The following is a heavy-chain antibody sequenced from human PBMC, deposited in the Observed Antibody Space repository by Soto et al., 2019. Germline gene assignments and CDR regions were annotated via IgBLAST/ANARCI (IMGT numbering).Heavy chain of an antibody. CDR2: IIPIFGTA. Sequence: QVQLVQSGAEVKKTGSSVKVSCKASGGTFSSYAISWVRQDPGQGLEWIGGIIPIFGTANYEQKFQCRVTITADESTSTAYMELSSLRSEDTAVYYCARGRSGSYYDAPDAFDIWGQGTMVTVSS. CDR3: ARGRSGSYYDAPDAFDI. CDR1: GGTFSSYA. V-gene: IGHV1-69*01. D-gene: IGHD1-26*01. J-gene: IGHJ3*02.